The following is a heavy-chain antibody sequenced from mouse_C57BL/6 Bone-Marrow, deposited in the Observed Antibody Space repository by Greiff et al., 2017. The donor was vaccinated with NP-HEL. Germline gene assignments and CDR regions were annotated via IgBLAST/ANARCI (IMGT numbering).Heavy chain of an antibody. Sequence: QVQLQQSGPELVKPGASVKISCKASGYAFSSSWMNWVKQRPGKGLEWIGRIYPGDGDTTYNGKFKGKATLTADKSSSTAYLQLSSLTSEDSAVYFCARSTTVVATGYFDVWGTGTTVTVSS. CDR3: ARSTTVVATGYFDV. D-gene: IGHD1-1*01. CDR1: GYAFSSSW. J-gene: IGHJ1*03. V-gene: IGHV1-82*01. CDR2: IYPGDGDT.